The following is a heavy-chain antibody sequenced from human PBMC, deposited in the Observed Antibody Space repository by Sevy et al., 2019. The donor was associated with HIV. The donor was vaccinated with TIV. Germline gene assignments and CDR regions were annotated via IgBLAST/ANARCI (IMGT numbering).Heavy chain of an antibody. CDR2: ISYDGSNK. D-gene: IGHD1-26*01. V-gene: IGHV3-30-3*01. CDR3: ARETRSGNDAFDI. CDR1: GFTFSSYA. J-gene: IGHJ3*02. Sequence: GGSLRLSCAASGFTFSSYAMHWVRQAPGKWLEWVAVISYDGSNKYYADSVKGRFTISRDNSKNTLYLQMNSLSAEDTAVYYCARETRSGNDAFDIWGQGIMVTVSS.